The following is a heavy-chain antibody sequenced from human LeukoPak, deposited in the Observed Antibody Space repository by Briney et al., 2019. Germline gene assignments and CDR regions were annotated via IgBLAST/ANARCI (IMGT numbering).Heavy chain of an antibody. J-gene: IGHJ5*02. V-gene: IGHV4-39*07. CDR2: INHSGST. D-gene: IGHD3-10*01. Sequence: SETLSLTCTVSGGSISSSGYYWSWIRQPPGKGLEWIGEINHSGSTNYDPSLKSRVTISVDTSKNQFSLKLSSVTAADTAVYYCARGIKLLRGSRWFDPWGQGTLVTVSS. CDR1: GGSISSSGYY. CDR3: ARGIKLLRGSRWFDP.